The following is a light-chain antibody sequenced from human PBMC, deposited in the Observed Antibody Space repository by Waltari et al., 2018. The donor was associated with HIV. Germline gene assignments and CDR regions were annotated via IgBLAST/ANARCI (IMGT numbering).Light chain of an antibody. V-gene: IGLV2-8*01. Sequence: QSALTQPPSASGSPGQSVTISCTGTSSDVGGYKYVSWYQQHPGKAPNLMIYEVNKRPSGVPDRFFGSKSGNTASLTVSGLQAEDEADYYCSSYADNNSVLFGGGTKVTVL. J-gene: IGLJ2*01. CDR2: EVN. CDR1: SSDVGGYKY. CDR3: SSYADNNSVL.